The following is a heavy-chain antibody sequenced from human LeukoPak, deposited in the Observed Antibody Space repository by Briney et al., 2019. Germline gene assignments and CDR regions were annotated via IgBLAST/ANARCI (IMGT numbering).Heavy chain of an antibody. Sequence: SETLSLTCTVSGGSISSYYWSWIRQPPGKGLEWIGYIYYSGSTNYNPSLKSRVTISVDTSKNQFSLKLSSVTAADTAVYYCARDLDSYGYRSYAFDIWGQGTMVTVSS. V-gene: IGHV4-59*01. CDR1: GGSISSYY. D-gene: IGHD5-18*01. CDR2: IYYSGST. J-gene: IGHJ3*02. CDR3: ARDLDSYGYRSYAFDI.